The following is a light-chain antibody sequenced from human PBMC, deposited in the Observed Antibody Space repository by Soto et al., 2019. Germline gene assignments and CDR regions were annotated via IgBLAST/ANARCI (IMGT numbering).Light chain of an antibody. Sequence: DIVLTQSPVTLSLSPGERATLSCGASQSLSSSYLAWYQQKPGQAPRFLIYGASSRATGIPDRFSGSGSGTDFTLTISRLEPEDFAVYYCQQYDSSPLTFGGGTKVDIK. J-gene: IGKJ4*01. CDR3: QQYDSSPLT. V-gene: IGKV3-20*01. CDR2: GAS. CDR1: QSLSSSY.